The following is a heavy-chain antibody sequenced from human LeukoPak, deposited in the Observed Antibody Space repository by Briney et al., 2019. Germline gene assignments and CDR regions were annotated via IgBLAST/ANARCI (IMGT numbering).Heavy chain of an antibody. CDR1: GGSINSYY. CDR3: ASRSSIWSGYQDTLYYFDS. D-gene: IGHD3-3*01. Sequence: SETLSLTCTVSGGSINSYYWSWIRQPPRKRLEWIGHIYYSGSTNYNPSLTSRVTISVDTSKNQFSLKLSSVTAADTAVYYCASRSSIWSGYQDTLYYFDSWGQGTLVTVSS. V-gene: IGHV4-59*01. J-gene: IGHJ4*02. CDR2: IYYSGST.